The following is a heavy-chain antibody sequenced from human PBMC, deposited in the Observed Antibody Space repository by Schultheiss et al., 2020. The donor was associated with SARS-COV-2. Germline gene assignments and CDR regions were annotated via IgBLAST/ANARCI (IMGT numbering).Heavy chain of an antibody. CDR1: GFTFSSYA. Sequence: GGSLRLSCAASGFTFSSYAMHWVRQAPGKGLEWVAVISYDGSNKYYADSVKGRFTISRDNSKNTLYLQMNSLRAEDTAVYYCTTAALVVGATSGYYYYGMDVWGQGTTVTVSS. J-gene: IGHJ6*02. CDR3: TTAALVVGATSGYYYYGMDV. V-gene: IGHV3-30*04. CDR2: ISYDGSNK. D-gene: IGHD2-15*01.